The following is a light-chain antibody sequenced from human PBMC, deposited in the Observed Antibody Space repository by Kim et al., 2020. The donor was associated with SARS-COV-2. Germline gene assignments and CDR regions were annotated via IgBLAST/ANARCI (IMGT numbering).Light chain of an antibody. CDR2: DVT. V-gene: IGLV2-8*01. J-gene: IGLJ2*01. Sequence: QSALTQPPSASGSPGQSVAISCTGTSSDIGAYKYVSWYQQQPGKVPKLMIYDVTERPSGVPDRFSGSKSGNTASLTVSGLQDEDEAYYYCSSFAGNKVIFGGGTKLTVL. CDR3: SSFAGNKVI. CDR1: SSDIGAYKY.